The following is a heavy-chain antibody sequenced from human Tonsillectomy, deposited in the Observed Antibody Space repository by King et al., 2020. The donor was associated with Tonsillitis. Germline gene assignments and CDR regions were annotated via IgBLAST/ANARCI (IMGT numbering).Heavy chain of an antibody. CDR2: IKQDGSEK. V-gene: IGHV3-7*03. Sequence: VQLVESGGGLVQPGGSLRLSCAASGFTFSSYWMSWVRQAPGKGLEWVANIKQDGSEKYYVDSVKGRFTISRDNGKNSLYLQMNSLRAEDPAVYYCASDQTYYYNYGMDVWGQGTTVTVSS. CDR1: GFTFSSYW. CDR3: ASDQTYYYNYGMDV. J-gene: IGHJ6*02.